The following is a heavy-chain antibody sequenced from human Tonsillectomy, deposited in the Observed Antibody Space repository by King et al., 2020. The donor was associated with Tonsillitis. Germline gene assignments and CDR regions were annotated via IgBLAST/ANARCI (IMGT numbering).Heavy chain of an antibody. CDR1: GFTFSNYD. Sequence: VQLVESGGGLVQPGGSLRLSCAASGFTFSNYDMHWVRQATGKGLEWVSVIRTAGDTYYPYSVKGRFTISRENAKNSFYLQMSSLRAGDTAVYYCARGVVPSANNNYYFYMDVWGKGTTVTVSS. D-gene: IGHD2-2*01. CDR2: IRTAGDT. J-gene: IGHJ6*03. V-gene: IGHV3-13*01. CDR3: ARGVVPSANNNYYFYMDV.